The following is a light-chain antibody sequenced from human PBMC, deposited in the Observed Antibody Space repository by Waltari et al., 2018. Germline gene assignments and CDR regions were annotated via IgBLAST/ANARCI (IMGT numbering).Light chain of an antibody. CDR3: QTWGTGILV. CDR1: SGHSSNA. CDR2: VNSDGSH. V-gene: IGLV4-69*01. Sequence: QLVLTQPPSASASLGASVKLTCTLSSGHSSNAIAWHQQQPEKGPRYLMKVNSDGSHNKGDGTPDRCAGSSSGAERYLTSGRLRAEDEADYYCQTWGTGILVFGTGTKVTVL. J-gene: IGLJ1*01.